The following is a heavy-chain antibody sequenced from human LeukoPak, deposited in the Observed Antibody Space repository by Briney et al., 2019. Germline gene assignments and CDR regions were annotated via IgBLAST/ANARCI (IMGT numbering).Heavy chain of an antibody. V-gene: IGHV1-46*01. CDR3: VRDDQGVGFDY. D-gene: IGHD1-26*01. CDR2: INPSGGST. J-gene: IGHJ4*02. CDR1: GYTFTSYY. Sequence: ASVNVSCKASGYTFTSYYMHWVRQAPGQGLEWMGIINPSGGSTSYAQKFQGRVTMTRDTSTSTVYMELSSLRSEDTAVYYCVRDDQGVGFDYWGQGTLVTVSS.